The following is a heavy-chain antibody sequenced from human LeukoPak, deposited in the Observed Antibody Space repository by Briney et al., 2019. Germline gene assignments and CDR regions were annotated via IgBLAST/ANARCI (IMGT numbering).Heavy chain of an antibody. J-gene: IGHJ4*02. CDR2: ISSSSSYT. D-gene: IGHD4-11*01. Sequence: GGSLRLSCAASGFTFSDYYMSWIRQAPGKGLEWVSYISSSSSYTNYADSVKGRFTISRDNAKNSLYLQKNSLRAEDTAVYYCASGRYSNYFDYWGQGTLVTVSS. CDR3: ASGRYSNYFDY. CDR1: GFTFSDYY. V-gene: IGHV3-11*06.